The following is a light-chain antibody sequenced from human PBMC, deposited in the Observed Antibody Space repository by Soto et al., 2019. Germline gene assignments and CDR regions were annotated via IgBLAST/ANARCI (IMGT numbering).Light chain of an antibody. CDR2: DNN. V-gene: IGLV1-51*01. CDR1: SSNIGNNY. Sequence: QPVLTQPPSVSAAPGQKVTISCSGSSSNIGNNYVSWYQQLPGTAPKLLIYDNNKRPSGIPDRFSGSKSGTSATLGITGLQTGDEADYYCGTGDSWRNGVFGGGTKLTVL. J-gene: IGLJ3*02. CDR3: GTGDSWRNGV.